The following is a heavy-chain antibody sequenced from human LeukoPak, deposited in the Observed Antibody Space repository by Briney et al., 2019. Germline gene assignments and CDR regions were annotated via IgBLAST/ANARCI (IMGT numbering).Heavy chain of an antibody. CDR1: GFSFSNFW. CDR2: IKQDGSEE. J-gene: IGHJ4*02. D-gene: IGHD3-3*01. CDR3: AGGSGFIIDY. Sequence: QAGGSLRLSCAASGFSFSNFWMNWVRQAPGKGLEWVGNIKQDGSEEYYVDSVKGRFTISRDNAKNLLYLQMNSLRGEDTAVYYCAGGSGFIIDYWGQGTPVTVSS. V-gene: IGHV3-7*01.